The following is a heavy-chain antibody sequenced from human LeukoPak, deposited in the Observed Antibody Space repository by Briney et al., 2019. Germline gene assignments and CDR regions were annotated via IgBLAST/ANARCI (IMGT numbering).Heavy chain of an antibody. V-gene: IGHV3-7*01. CDR1: GFTFSSYW. CDR2: IKQDGREK. CDR3: ASTSDYYESSGDTKH. J-gene: IGHJ1*01. Sequence: GGSLRLSCAASGFTFSSYWMSWVRQAPGKGLEWVANIKQDGREKYYVDSVKGRFTISRDNAKHALYLQMNSLRAEDTAVYYCASTSDYYESSGDTKHWGQGTLVTVSS. D-gene: IGHD3-22*01.